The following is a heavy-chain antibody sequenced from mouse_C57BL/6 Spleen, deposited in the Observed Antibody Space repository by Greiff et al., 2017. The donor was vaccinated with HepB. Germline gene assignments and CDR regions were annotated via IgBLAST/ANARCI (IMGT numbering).Heavy chain of an antibody. D-gene: IGHD1-1*01. Sequence: EVQVVESGGDLVKPGGSLKLSCAASGFTFSSYGMSWVRQTPDKRLEWVATISSGGSYTYYPDSVKGRFTISRDNAKNTLYLQMSSLKSEDTAMYYCARHEDYYGSSYSAWFAYWGQGTLVTVSA. J-gene: IGHJ3*01. CDR2: ISSGGSYT. CDR3: ARHEDYYGSSYSAWFAY. V-gene: IGHV5-6*01. CDR1: GFTFSSYG.